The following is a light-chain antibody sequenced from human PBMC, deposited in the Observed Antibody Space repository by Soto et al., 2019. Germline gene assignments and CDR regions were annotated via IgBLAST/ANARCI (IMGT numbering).Light chain of an antibody. J-gene: IGKJ4*01. CDR2: GAS. Sequence: EIVLTQSPGTLSLSIGERTTLSCRASQSVRRRTLIWYQQQPGQASSLLISGASTRATVIPDRVSGSGSGTDFTLTISMLEPDDFAVYYCQQYGTSPPTFGGGTKVEIK. CDR1: QSVRRRT. CDR3: QQYGTSPPT. V-gene: IGKV3-20*01.